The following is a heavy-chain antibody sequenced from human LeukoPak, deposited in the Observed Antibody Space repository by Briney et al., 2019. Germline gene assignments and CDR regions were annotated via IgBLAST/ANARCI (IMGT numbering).Heavy chain of an antibody. J-gene: IGHJ4*02. V-gene: IGHV3-21*01. CDR2: SSSSGSHI. CDR3: ARDNVQAGSPKF. Sequence: GGSLRLSCAASGFTFHNYSMNWVRQAPGKGLEWVSSSSSSGSHIYYADSVKGRFTTSRDNAKNSLFLQMSSLRGEDTAVYYCARDNVQAGSPKFWGQGTLVTVSS. D-gene: IGHD3-10*01. CDR1: GFTFHNYS.